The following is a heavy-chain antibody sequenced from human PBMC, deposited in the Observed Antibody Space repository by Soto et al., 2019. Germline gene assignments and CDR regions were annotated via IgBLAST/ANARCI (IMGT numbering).Heavy chain of an antibody. CDR1: GFTVSSNY. Sequence: EVQLVETGGGLIQPGGSLRLSCAASGFTVSSNYMSWVRQAPGKGLEWVSVIYSGGSTYYADSVKGRFTISRDNSKNTLYLQMNSLRAEDTAVYYCARAKTVYYYGMDVWGQGTTVTVSS. CDR2: IYSGGST. J-gene: IGHJ6*02. CDR3: ARAKTVYYYGMDV. V-gene: IGHV3-53*02.